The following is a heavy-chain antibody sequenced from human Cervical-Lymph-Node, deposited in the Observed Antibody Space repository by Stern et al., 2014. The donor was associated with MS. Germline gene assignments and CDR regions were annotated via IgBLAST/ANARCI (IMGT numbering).Heavy chain of an antibody. Sequence: QLQLQESGPGLVKPSETLSLTCAVSGDSISSYTHYWAWIRQPPGKGLEWIGSVYYRGATNYTPSLKCRVPISVDTSKNHFPLGLNSVTAADTAVYYCAKHACTGAACPFDLWGQGTLVTVSS. CDR2: VYYRGAT. CDR1: GDSISSYTHY. CDR3: AKHACTGAACPFDL. V-gene: IGHV4-39*01. D-gene: IGHD2-8*02. J-gene: IGHJ4*02.